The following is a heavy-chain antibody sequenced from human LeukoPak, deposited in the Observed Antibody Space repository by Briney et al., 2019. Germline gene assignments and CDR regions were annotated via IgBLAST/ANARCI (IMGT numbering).Heavy chain of an antibody. CDR2: ISGSGGST. CDR3: ARRAGAYSHPYDY. D-gene: IGHD4/OR15-4a*01. CDR1: GFTFSAYA. Sequence: PGGSLRLSCAASGFTFSAYAMSWVRQAPGKGLEWVTAISGSGGSTYYADSVKGRFTISRDNSKNTLYLQMNSLRAEDTAVYYCARRAGAYSHPYDYWGQGTLVTVSS. J-gene: IGHJ4*02. V-gene: IGHV3-23*01.